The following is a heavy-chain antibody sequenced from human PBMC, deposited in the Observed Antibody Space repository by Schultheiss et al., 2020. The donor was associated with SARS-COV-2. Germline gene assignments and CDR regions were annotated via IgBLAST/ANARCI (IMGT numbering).Heavy chain of an antibody. V-gene: IGHV4-34*01. Sequence: SETLSLTCAVYGGSFSGYYWSWIRQPPGKGLEWIGEINHSGSTNYNPSLKSRVTISVDKSKNQFSLKLSSVTAADTAVYYCARDMTPSDYWGQGTLVTVSS. J-gene: IGHJ4*02. CDR3: ARDMTPSDY. CDR1: GGSFSGYY. CDR2: INHSGST. D-gene: IGHD2-15*01.